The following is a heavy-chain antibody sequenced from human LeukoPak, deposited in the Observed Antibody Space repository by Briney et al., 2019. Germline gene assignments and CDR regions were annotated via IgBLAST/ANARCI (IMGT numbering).Heavy chain of an antibody. CDR1: GDFITAYY. D-gene: IGHD7-27*01. CDR2: VYYTGST. Sequence: SETLFLTCTVSGDFITAYYWSWIRQPPGKGLEWIGYVYYTGSTEYNPSLRSRVTISLDLSKHQFSLNLTSVTAADTAVCHCASNTGTVFDYWGQGALVTVSS. V-gene: IGHV4-59*01. CDR3: ASNTGTVFDY. J-gene: IGHJ4*02.